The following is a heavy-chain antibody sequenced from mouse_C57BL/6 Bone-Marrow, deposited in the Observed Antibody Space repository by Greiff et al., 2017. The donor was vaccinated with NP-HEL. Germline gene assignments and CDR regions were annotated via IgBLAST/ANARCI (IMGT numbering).Heavy chain of an antibody. D-gene: IGHD1-1*01. CDR1: GYTFTSYW. Sequence: QVQLQQPGAELVKPGASVKLSCKASGYTFTSYWMHWVKQRPGRGLEWIGRIDPNSGGTKYNEKFKSKATLTVDKPSSTAYMQLSSLTSEDSAVYYCASPYYYGSNYYAMDYWGQGTSVTVSS. V-gene: IGHV1-72*01. CDR2: IDPNSGGT. J-gene: IGHJ4*01. CDR3: ASPYYYGSNYYAMDY.